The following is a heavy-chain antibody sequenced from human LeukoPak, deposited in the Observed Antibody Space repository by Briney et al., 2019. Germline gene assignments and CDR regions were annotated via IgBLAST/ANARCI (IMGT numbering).Heavy chain of an antibody. CDR3: RICGGDCSLIDH. Sequence: PGGSLRLSCAASGFTVSSNYMSWVRQAPGKGLEWVSVVYRGDGTNYADSVKGRFTISRDNSKSTMYLQMNSLRAEDTAVYYCRICGGDCSLIDHWGQGALVTVSS. CDR1: GFTVSSNY. J-gene: IGHJ4*02. D-gene: IGHD2-21*02. V-gene: IGHV3-53*01. CDR2: VYRGDGT.